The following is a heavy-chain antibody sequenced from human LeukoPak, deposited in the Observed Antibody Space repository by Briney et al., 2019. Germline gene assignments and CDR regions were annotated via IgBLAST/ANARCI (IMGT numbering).Heavy chain of an antibody. CDR1: GFTFISYG. Sequence: GGSLRLSCAASGFTFISYGMQWVRQAPGKGLVWVSRINTDGSSTSYADSVKGRFTVSRDNAKNTVYLQVNSLRAEDMAVYFCTRELPREVTLDYWGQGTLVTVSS. J-gene: IGHJ4*01. CDR3: TRELPREVTLDY. D-gene: IGHD2-21*02. V-gene: IGHV3-74*01. CDR2: INTDGSST.